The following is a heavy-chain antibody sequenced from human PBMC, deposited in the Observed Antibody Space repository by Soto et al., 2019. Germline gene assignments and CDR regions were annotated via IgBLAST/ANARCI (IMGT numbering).Heavy chain of an antibody. Sequence: QITLKESGPTLVKPTQTLTLTRTFSGFSLSTSGVGVGWIRQPPGKALEWLALIYWDDDKRYSPSLKSRLTITKDTSKNQVVLTMTNMDPVDTATYYCARWVGGDIVVVVAADDAFDIWGQGTMVTVSS. D-gene: IGHD2-15*01. CDR2: IYWDDDK. J-gene: IGHJ3*02. V-gene: IGHV2-5*02. CDR3: ARWVGGDIVVVVAADDAFDI. CDR1: GFSLSTSGVG.